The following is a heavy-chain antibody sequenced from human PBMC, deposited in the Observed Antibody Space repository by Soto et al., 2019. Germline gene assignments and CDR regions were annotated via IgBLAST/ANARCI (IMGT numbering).Heavy chain of an antibody. V-gene: IGHV3-49*03. D-gene: IGHD3-10*01. CDR3: TRYGSGSYGTYYYYGMDV. CDR2: IRSKAYGGTT. CDR1: GFTFGDYA. J-gene: IGHJ6*02. Sequence: GGSLRLSCTASGFTFGDYAMSWFRQAPGKGLEWVGFIRSKAYGGTTEYAASVKGRFTISRDDSKSIAYLQMNSLKTEDTAVYYCTRYGSGSYGTYYYYGMDVWGQGTTVTVS.